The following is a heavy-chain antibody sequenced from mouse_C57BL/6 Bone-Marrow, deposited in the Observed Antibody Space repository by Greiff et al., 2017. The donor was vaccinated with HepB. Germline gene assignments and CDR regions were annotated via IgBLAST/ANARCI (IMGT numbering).Heavy chain of an antibody. Sequence: QVQLKEPGAELVKPGASVKLSCKASGYTFTSYWMHWVKQRPGQGLEWIGMIHPNSGSTNYNEKFKSKATLTVDKSSSTAYMQLSSLTSEDSAVYYCAIIYYGYDEAYWGQGTSVTVSS. J-gene: IGHJ4*01. CDR1: GYTFTSYW. V-gene: IGHV1-64*01. D-gene: IGHD2-2*01. CDR3: AIIYYGYDEAY. CDR2: IHPNSGST.